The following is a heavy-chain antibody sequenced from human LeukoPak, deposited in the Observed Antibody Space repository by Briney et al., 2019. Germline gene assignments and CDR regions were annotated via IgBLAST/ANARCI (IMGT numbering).Heavy chain of an antibody. CDR3: ARCSSNSRRIDNC. CDR1: GYTFTSYY. D-gene: IGHD2-2*01. Sequence: ASVKVSCKASGYTFTSYYMHWVRQAPGQGLEWMGWISGYNGNANYAQKFQGRVTMTTGTSTNTAYMELRSLRSDDTAVYYCARCSSNSRRIDNCWGQGTLVTVSS. V-gene: IGHV1-18*04. J-gene: IGHJ4*02. CDR2: ISGYNGNA.